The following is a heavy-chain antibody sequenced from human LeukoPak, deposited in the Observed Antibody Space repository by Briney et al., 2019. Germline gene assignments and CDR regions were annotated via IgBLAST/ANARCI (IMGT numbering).Heavy chain of an antibody. J-gene: IGHJ4*02. CDR1: GGSISSYY. Sequence: SETLSLTCTVSGGSISSYYWSWIRQPAGKGLEWIGRIYTSGSTNYNPSLKSRVTMSVDTSKNQFSLKLSSVTAADTAVYYCAREYYDILTGYTGSIDYWGQGTLVTVSS. CDR2: IYTSGST. D-gene: IGHD3-9*01. CDR3: AREYYDILTGYTGSIDY. V-gene: IGHV4-4*07.